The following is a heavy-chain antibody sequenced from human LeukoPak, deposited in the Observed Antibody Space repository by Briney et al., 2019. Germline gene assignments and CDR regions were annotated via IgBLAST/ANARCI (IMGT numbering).Heavy chain of an antibody. Sequence: ASVNVSCKVSGYNFRDYQLFWLRQAPGKGLEWVGLVYPEKGETKYAESLQGRLTITADTSTDTTYMEMKNLRSEDTALYYCGTNYVGKFTGLDYWGRGTLVTVSS. D-gene: IGHD1-7*01. CDR1: GYNFRDYQ. V-gene: IGHV1-69-2*01. CDR2: VYPEKGET. J-gene: IGHJ4*02. CDR3: GTNYVGKFTGLDY.